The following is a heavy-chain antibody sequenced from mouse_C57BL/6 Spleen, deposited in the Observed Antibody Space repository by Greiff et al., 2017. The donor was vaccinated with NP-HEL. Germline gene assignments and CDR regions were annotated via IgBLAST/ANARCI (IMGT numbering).Heavy chain of an antibody. V-gene: IGHV1-82*01. Sequence: QVQLQQSGPELVKPGASVKISCKASGYAFSSSWMNWVQQRPGKGLEWIGRLYPGDGDTNYNGKFKGKATLTADKSSSTAYMQLSSLTSEDSAVYFCARGGDGAGFAYWGQGTLVTVSA. J-gene: IGHJ3*01. CDR2: LYPGDGDT. D-gene: IGHD2-3*01. CDR3: ARGGDGAGFAY. CDR1: GYAFSSSW.